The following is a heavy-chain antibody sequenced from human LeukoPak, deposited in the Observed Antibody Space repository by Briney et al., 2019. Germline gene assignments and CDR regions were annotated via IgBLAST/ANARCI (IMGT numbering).Heavy chain of an antibody. V-gene: IGHV3-7*05. Sequence: TGESLTLSCAASGFTLSSYWMSWVSQAAGKGLEWVANINQDGSEKYYVDSVKGRFTISRDNAKNSLYLQMNSLRADDTAVYYCAKSRNFGYDYWGQGPLVTVSS. CDR3: AKSRNFGYDY. CDR1: GFTLSSYW. D-gene: IGHD3-10*01. CDR2: INQDGSEK. J-gene: IGHJ4*02.